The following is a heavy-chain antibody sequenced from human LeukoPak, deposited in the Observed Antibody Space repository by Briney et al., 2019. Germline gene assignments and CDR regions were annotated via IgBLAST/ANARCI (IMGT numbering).Heavy chain of an antibody. CDR2: ITGSGGGT. Sequence: PGGSLRLSCAASGFTFSDYYMSWIRQAPGKGLEWVSTITGSGGGTYYADSVKGRFTISRDNSKNTLYLQMSSLRADDTAVYYCAKGSASSSGYHAVNWGQGTLVTVSS. V-gene: IGHV3-23*01. J-gene: IGHJ4*02. CDR1: GFTFSDYY. D-gene: IGHD3-22*01. CDR3: AKGSASSSGYHAVN.